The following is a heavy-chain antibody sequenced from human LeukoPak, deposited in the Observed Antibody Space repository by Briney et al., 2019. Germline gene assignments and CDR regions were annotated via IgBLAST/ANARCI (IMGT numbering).Heavy chain of an antibody. D-gene: IGHD5-24*01. J-gene: IGHJ4*02. Sequence: GESLKISCKGSGYSFTNYWIGWVRQMPGKGLEWMGIIYPGDSDTRYSPSFQGQVTISADKSISTAYLQWSSLKASDTAMYYCARRQLATIGGFDYWGQGTLVTVSS. CDR3: ARRQLATIGGFDY. CDR2: IYPGDSDT. CDR1: GYSFTNYW. V-gene: IGHV5-51*01.